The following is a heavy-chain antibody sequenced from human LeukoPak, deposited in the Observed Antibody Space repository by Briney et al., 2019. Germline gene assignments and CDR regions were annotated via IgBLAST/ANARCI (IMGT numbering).Heavy chain of an antibody. CDR1: GYTFTSYG. CDR2: ISAYNGNT. D-gene: IGHD5-18*01. CDR3: ARATLRGYSYGFDY. J-gene: IGHJ4*02. V-gene: IGHV1-18*01. Sequence: ASVKVSCKASGYTFTSYGISWVRQTPGQGLEWMGWISAYNGNTNYAQKLQGRVTMTTDTSTSTAYMELRSLRSDDTAVYYCARATLRGYSYGFDYWGQGTLVTVSS.